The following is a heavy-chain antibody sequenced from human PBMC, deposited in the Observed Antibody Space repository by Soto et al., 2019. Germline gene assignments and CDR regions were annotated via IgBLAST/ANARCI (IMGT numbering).Heavy chain of an antibody. D-gene: IGHD6-13*01. CDR2: TYYRSKWYN. Sequence: SQTLSLTCAISGDSVSSNSAAWNWIRQSPSRGLEWLGRTYYRSKWYNDYAVSVKSRITINPDTSKNQFSLQLNSVTPEDTAVYYCARDTEQQLPTWGNWFDPWGQGTLVTVSS. CDR1: GDSVSSNSAA. J-gene: IGHJ5*02. V-gene: IGHV6-1*01. CDR3: ARDTEQQLPTWGNWFDP.